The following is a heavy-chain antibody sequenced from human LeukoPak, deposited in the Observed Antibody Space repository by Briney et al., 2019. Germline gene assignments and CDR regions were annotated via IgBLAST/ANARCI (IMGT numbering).Heavy chain of an antibody. CDR3: ARAIPGIAVAAKRDAWFDP. CDR2: INPNSGGT. V-gene: IGHV1-2*02. CDR1: GYTFTGYY. Sequence: GASVKVSCKASGYTFTGYYMHWVRQAPGQGLEWMGWINPNSGGTNYAQKFQGRVTMTRDTSISTAYMELSRLRSDDTAVYSCARAIPGIAVAAKRDAWFDPWGQGTLVTVSS. D-gene: IGHD6-19*01. J-gene: IGHJ5*02.